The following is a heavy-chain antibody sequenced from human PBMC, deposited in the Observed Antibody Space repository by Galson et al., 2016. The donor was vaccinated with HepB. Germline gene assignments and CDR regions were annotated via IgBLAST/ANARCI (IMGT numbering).Heavy chain of an antibody. CDR1: GGSFSDYY. V-gene: IGHV4-34*01. CDR3: ARQIVVVVAATRGVDWFDP. Sequence: ETLSLTCAVYGGSFSDYYWSWIRQPPGKGLEWIGEINHSGTINYNPSLKSRVTISVDTSKNQFSLNLGSVTAADTAVYHCARQIVVVVAATRGVDWFDPWGQGTLVTVSS. D-gene: IGHD2-15*01. J-gene: IGHJ5*02. CDR2: INHSGTI.